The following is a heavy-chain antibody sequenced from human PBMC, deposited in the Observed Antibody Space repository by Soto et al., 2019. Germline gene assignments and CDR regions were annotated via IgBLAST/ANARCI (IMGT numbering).Heavy chain of an antibody. D-gene: IGHD1-20*01. J-gene: IGHJ3*01. CDR2: ISSSSSVI. V-gene: IGHV3-48*02. CDR1: GFTFSSYS. Sequence: PGGFLRLSCEVSGFTFSSYSMSWVRQAPGKGLEWLSYISSSSSVIYYADSVKGRITVSRDNAKNSLFLQMHSLRDDDTAVYYCARYVITPRAFDVWGQGTVVTVSS. CDR3: ARYVITPRAFDV.